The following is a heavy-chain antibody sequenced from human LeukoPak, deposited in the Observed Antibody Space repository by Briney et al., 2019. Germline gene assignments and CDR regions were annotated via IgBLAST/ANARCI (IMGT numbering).Heavy chain of an antibody. Sequence: GGSLRLSCAVSGFSFDDYAMHWVRQAPGKGLEWVSGISWNSGSIGYAESVKGRFTISRDNAKNSLYLQMNSLRAEDTALYYCATDRVGGYSPHHDAFDIWGQGTMVTVSS. CDR1: GFSFDDYA. D-gene: IGHD3-22*01. CDR2: ISWNSGSI. CDR3: ATDRVGGYSPHHDAFDI. J-gene: IGHJ3*02. V-gene: IGHV3-9*01.